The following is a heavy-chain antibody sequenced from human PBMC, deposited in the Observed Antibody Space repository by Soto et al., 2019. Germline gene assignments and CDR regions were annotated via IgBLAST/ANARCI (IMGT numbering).Heavy chain of an antibody. CDR1: GGSISDADSY. J-gene: IGHJ6*02. Sequence: QLQLQESGPGLVKPSQTLSLTCTVSGGSISDADSYWNWIRQPPGKGLEWIGCIYTSGSTYYTPSLKNRVAISQIIFNYQSSLLQSSVTAADTAVWYCARVGPPASQPPYGFAVWGPGTTVTVSS. V-gene: IGHV4-30-4*01. CDR3: ARVGPPASQPPYGFAV. CDR2: IYTSGST.